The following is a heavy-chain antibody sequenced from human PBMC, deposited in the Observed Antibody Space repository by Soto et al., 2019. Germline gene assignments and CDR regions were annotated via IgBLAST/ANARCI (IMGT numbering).Heavy chain of an antibody. J-gene: IGHJ6*02. CDR2: LYPGDSDT. CDR1: GYSFSSYW. V-gene: IGHV5-51*01. CDR3: ATQGPYYYNGMDV. Sequence: GESLKISCKGSGYSFSSYWIGWVRQMPGKGLEWMGILYPGDSDTRYSPSFQGQVTISADKSISTAYLQWSSLKASDTAIYYCATQGPYYYNGMDVWGQGTTVTVS.